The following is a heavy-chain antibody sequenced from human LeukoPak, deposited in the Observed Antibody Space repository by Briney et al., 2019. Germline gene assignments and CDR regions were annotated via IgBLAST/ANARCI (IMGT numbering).Heavy chain of an antibody. CDR2: ISSGGTYI. Sequence: GGSLRLSCAASGFTFSSYSMNWVRQAPGKGLEWVSSISSGGTYIYYADSVKGRFTISRDNSKNRLYLQMNSLRAEDAAVYYCARTQGGWYSFDYWGQGTLVTVSS. D-gene: IGHD6-19*01. J-gene: IGHJ4*02. V-gene: IGHV3-21*04. CDR1: GFTFSSYS. CDR3: ARTQGGWYSFDY.